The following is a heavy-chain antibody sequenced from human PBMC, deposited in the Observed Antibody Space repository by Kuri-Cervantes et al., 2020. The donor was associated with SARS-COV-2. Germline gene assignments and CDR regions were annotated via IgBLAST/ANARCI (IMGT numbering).Heavy chain of an antibody. D-gene: IGHD6-6*01. J-gene: IGHJ6*03. CDR3: ARGADSSSSHYYYYYMDV. CDR2: IYTSGST. CDR1: GGSISSYY. Sequence: SETLSLTCTASGGSISSYYWSWIRQPAGKGLEWIGRIYTSGSTNYNPSLKSRVTMSVDTSKNQFSLKLSSVTAADTAVYYCARGADSSSSHYYYYYMDVWGKGTTVTVSS. V-gene: IGHV4-4*07.